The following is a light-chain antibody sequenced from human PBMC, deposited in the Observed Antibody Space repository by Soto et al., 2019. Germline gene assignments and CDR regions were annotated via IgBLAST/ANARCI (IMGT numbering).Light chain of an antibody. J-gene: IGKJ2*01. CDR1: QSVSSY. CDR2: DAS. V-gene: IGKV3-11*01. CDR3: QQRSNWQYT. Sequence: EIVLTQSPATLSLSPGERATLSCRASQSVSSYLAWYQQKPGQAPRLLIYDASNRATGIPARFIGSGSGTDFTLTISSLEPEDFAVYYCQQRSNWQYTFGQGTKLEIK.